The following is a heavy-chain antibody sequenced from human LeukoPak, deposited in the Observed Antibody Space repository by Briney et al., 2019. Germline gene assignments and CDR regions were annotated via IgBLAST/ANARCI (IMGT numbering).Heavy chain of an antibody. CDR1: GASITSSNYY. CDR2: IYTSGST. D-gene: IGHD4-11*01. V-gene: IGHV4-61*02. J-gene: IGHJ4*02. CDR3: ARHERSQGTVTHASTDDY. Sequence: PSQTLSLTCTVSGASITSSNYYWSWIRQPAGKGLEWIGRIYTSGSTNYNPSLNSRVTISVDTSKNQFSLKLISVTAADTAVYFCARHERSQGTVTHASTDDYWGQGTLVTVSS.